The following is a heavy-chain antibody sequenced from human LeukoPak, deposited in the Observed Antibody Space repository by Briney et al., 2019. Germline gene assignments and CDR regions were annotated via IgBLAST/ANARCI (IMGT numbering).Heavy chain of an antibody. Sequence: PGGSLRLSCAASGFTFSNFAMSWVRQAPGKGLEWVSAITGSADTVYYADSVKGRFTISRDNSKGTLYLQMNSLRAEDTAVYYCAKESIAAAGPYFDYWGQGTLVTVSS. CDR2: ITGSADTV. D-gene: IGHD6-13*01. CDR3: AKESIAAAGPYFDY. V-gene: IGHV3-23*01. J-gene: IGHJ4*02. CDR1: GFTFSNFA.